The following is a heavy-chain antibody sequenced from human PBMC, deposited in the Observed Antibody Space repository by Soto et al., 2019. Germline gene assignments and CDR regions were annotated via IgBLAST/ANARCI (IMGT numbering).Heavy chain of an antibody. Sequence: GSLSLSCAAAGFTFSIYWMSWVRPAAGKRLEWVANIKQDGSEKYYVDSVKGRFTISRDNAKNSLYLQMNSLRAEDTAVYYCARLYYDSSGYLPSHYYYYYGMDVWGEGT. V-gene: IGHV3-7*04. CDR3: ARLYYDSSGYLPSHYYYYYGMDV. D-gene: IGHD3-22*01. CDR1: GFTFSIYW. J-gene: IGHJ6*02. CDR2: IKQDGSEK.